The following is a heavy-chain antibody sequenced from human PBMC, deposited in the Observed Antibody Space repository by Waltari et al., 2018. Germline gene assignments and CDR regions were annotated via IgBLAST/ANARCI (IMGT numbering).Heavy chain of an antibody. CDR2: IYYSGRT. J-gene: IGHJ5*02. CDR3: ARGWQWLVLGNWFDP. CDR1: GGSISSSSYY. Sequence: QLQLQESGPGLVKPSETLSLTCTVSGGSISSSSYYWGWIRQPPGKGLEWIGSIYYSGRTYSNPSLKSRVTISVDTSKNQFSLKLSSVTAADTAVYYCARGWQWLVLGNWFDPWGQGTLVTVSS. D-gene: IGHD6-19*01. V-gene: IGHV4-39*07.